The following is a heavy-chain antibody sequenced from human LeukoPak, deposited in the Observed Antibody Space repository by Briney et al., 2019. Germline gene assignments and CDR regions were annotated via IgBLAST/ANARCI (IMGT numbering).Heavy chain of an antibody. Sequence: PSETLSLTCAVYGGSFSGYYWSWIRQPPGKGLEWIGEINHSGSTNYNPSLKSRVTISVDTSKNQFSLKLSSVTAADTAVYYCARVGSGYAPSPDNYYYYGMDVWGKGTTVTVSS. V-gene: IGHV4-34*01. J-gene: IGHJ6*04. CDR1: GGSFSGYY. CDR2: INHSGST. D-gene: IGHD5-12*01. CDR3: ARVGSGYAPSPDNYYYYGMDV.